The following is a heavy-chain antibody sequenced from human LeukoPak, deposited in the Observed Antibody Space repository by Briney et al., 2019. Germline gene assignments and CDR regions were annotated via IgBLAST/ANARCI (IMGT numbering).Heavy chain of an antibody. J-gene: IGHJ5*02. CDR1: GGSISSYY. CDR3: ARASLSNWFDP. CDR2: IYYSGST. Sequence: SETLSLTCTVSGGSISSYYWSWIRQPPGKGLEWIWYIYYSGSTNYNPSLKSRVTISVDTSKNQFSLKLSSVTAADTAVYYCARASLSNWFDPWGQGNLVNVSS. V-gene: IGHV4-59*01.